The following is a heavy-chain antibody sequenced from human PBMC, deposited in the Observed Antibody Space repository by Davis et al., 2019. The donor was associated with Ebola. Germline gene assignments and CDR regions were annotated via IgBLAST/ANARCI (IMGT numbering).Heavy chain of an antibody. D-gene: IGHD6-6*01. CDR2: INTNTGNP. CDR3: AKGGGTSSSDFRRT. V-gene: IGHV7-4-1*02. CDR1: GYTFTSYA. J-gene: IGHJ5*02. Sequence: AASVKVSCKASGYTFTSYAMNWVRQAPGQGLEWMGWINTNTGNPTYAQGFTGRFVFSLDTSVSTAYLQISSLKAEDTAVYYCAKGGGTSSSDFRRTWGQGTLVTVSS.